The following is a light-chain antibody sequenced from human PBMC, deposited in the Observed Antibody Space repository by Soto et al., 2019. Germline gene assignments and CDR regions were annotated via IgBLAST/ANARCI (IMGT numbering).Light chain of an antibody. CDR3: AAWDDSLNGYV. CDR1: SSNIGSNT. CDR2: SNN. Sequence: QSVLTQPPSASGTPGQRVTISCSGSSSNIGSNTVHWYQQLPGTAPKLLIYSNNQRTSGVPDRFSGSKSGTSAYLAISGLQSEDEADYYCAAWDDSLNGYVFATGTKLTVL. J-gene: IGLJ1*01. V-gene: IGLV1-44*01.